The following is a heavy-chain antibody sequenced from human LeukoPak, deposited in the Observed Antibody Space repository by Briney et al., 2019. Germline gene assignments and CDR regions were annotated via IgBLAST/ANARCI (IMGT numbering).Heavy chain of an antibody. D-gene: IGHD5-18*01. V-gene: IGHV3-20*04. Sequence: AGGSLRLSCAASGFTFSSYAMSWVRQAPGKGLEWVSGINWNGGSTGYADSVKGRFTISRDNAKNSLYLQMNSLRAEDTALYYCARDFPDLVDTAMVDAFDIWGQGTMVTVSS. CDR2: INWNGGST. CDR3: ARDFPDLVDTAMVDAFDI. CDR1: GFTFSSYA. J-gene: IGHJ3*02.